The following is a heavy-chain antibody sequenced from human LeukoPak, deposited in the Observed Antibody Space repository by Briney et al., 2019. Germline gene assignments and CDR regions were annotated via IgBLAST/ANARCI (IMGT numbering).Heavy chain of an antibody. Sequence: PSETLSLTCSVSGGSMTNLYWTWIRQPPGKGLEWIGDIYESGSTRYNISIESRVTISVDTSKNQFSLKLSSVVAADTAVYYCAKGGSTNFYYGDVWGQGTTVTVSS. CDR2: IYESGST. V-gene: IGHV4-59*01. CDR3: AKGGSTNFYYGDV. J-gene: IGHJ6*02. D-gene: IGHD2/OR15-2a*01. CDR1: GGSMTNLY.